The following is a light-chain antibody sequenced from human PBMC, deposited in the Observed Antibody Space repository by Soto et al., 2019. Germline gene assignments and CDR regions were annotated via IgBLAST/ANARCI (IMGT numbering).Light chain of an antibody. J-gene: IGLJ2*01. CDR1: SSDVGRYNF. CDR3: SSYAGNNKLI. V-gene: IGLV2-8*01. CDR2: EVT. Sequence: QSALTQPPSASGSHGQSVTISCTGTSSDVGRYNFVSWYQQHPGKAPKLIISEVTKRPSGVPDRFSVSKSGNTASLTVSGLQAEDEADYYCSSYAGNNKLIFGGGSKLTVL.